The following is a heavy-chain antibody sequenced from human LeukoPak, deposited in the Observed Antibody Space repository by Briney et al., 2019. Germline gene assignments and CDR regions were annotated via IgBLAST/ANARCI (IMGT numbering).Heavy chain of an antibody. Sequence: GASLKISCKGSGSIFSTYWIGWVRQLPGKGLEWMGIIYPGDSDTRYSPSFRGQVTISVDKSISTAYLQWSSLEASDTAMYYCARRISSWYFDYWGQGTLVTVSS. CDR2: IYPGDSDT. D-gene: IGHD6-13*01. J-gene: IGHJ4*02. CDR1: GSIFSTYW. V-gene: IGHV5-51*01. CDR3: ARRISSWYFDY.